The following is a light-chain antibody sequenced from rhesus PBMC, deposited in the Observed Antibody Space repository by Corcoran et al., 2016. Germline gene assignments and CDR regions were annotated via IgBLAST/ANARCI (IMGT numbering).Light chain of an antibody. J-gene: IGLJ3*01. CDR2: EVN. CDR1: SSDIGDYDR. Sequence: QAALTQSPSVSGSPGQSVAISCSGTSSDIGDYDRVSWYQQHPGKAPKLMIYEVNKRPLGVSDRFSGSKSGNTASRTLSGLPAEHEADYYCSSSSSSAHVVFGGGARLTVL. CDR3: SSSSSSAHVV. V-gene: IGLV2-13*02.